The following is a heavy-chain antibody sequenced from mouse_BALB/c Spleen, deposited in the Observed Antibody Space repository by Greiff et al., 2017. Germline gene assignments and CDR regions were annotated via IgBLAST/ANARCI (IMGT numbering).Heavy chain of an antibody. J-gene: IGHJ2*01. D-gene: IGHD3-3*01. CDR3: ARDRAVPFDY. CDR2: IWAGGST. Sequence: QVQLKESGPGLVAPSQSLSITCTVSGFSLTSYGVHWVRQPPGKGLEWLGVIWAGGSTNYNSALMSRLSISKDNSKSQVFLKMNSLQTDDTAMYYCARDRAVPFDYWGQGTTRTVSS. V-gene: IGHV2-9*02. CDR1: GFSLTSYG.